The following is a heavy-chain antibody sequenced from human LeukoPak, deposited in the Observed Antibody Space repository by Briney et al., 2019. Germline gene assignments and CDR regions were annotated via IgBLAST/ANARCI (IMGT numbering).Heavy chain of an antibody. CDR2: IYYSGST. J-gene: IGHJ6*02. CDR1: GGSISSYY. Sequence: SETLSLTCTVSGGSISSYYWSWVRQSPGKGLEWIGYIYYSGSTNYNPSLKSRVTISVDTSKNQFSLKLSSATAADTAVYYCARGGMVPTNYYYYYAMDVWGQGTTVTVSS. CDR3: ARGGMVPTNYYYYYAMDV. D-gene: IGHD3-10*01. V-gene: IGHV4-59*01.